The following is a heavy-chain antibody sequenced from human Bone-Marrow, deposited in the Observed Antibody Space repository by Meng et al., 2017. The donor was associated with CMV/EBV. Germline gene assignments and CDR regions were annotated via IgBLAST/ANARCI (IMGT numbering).Heavy chain of an antibody. J-gene: IGHJ6*02. V-gene: IGHV3-30-3*01. D-gene: IGHD4-23*01. CDR2: ISYDGSNK. CDR1: GFTFSSYA. CDR3: ARSGNSEYNYYGMAV. Sequence: GGSLRLSCAASGFTFSSYAMHWVRQAPGKGLEWVAVISYDGSNKYYADSVKGRFTISRDNSKNTLYLQMNSLRAEDTAVYYCARSGNSEYNYYGMAVWGQGTTVTVSS.